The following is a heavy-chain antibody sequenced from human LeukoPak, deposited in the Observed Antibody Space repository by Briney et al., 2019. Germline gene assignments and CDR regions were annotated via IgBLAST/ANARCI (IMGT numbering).Heavy chain of an antibody. Sequence: PSETLSLTCTVSGGSISSGDYYWSWIRQPPGKGLEWIGYIYYSGSTYYNPSLKSRVTISVDTSKNQFSLKLSSVTAADTAVYYCARENIAAAGTDWFDPWGQGTLVTASS. D-gene: IGHD6-13*01. CDR2: IYYSGST. J-gene: IGHJ5*02. V-gene: IGHV4-30-4*01. CDR3: ARENIAAAGTDWFDP. CDR1: GGSISSGDYY.